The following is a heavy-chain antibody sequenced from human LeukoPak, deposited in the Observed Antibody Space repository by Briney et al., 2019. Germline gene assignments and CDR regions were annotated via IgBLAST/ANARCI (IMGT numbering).Heavy chain of an antibody. V-gene: IGHV4-34*01. CDR3: ARGLKGMIVVLTRYFDL. J-gene: IGHJ2*01. Sequence: SETLSLTCAVYGGSFSGYYWSWIRQPPGKGLEWIGEINHSGSTNYNPSLKSRVTISVDTSKNQFSLKLSSVTAADTAVYYCARGLKGMIVVLTRYFDLWGRGTLVTVSS. CDR2: INHSGST. CDR1: GGSFSGYY. D-gene: IGHD3-22*01.